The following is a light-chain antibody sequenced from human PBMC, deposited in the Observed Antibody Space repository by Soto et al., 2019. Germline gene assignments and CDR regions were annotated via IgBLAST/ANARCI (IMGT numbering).Light chain of an antibody. V-gene: IGLV2-14*02. Sequence: QSALTQPASVSGSPGESITISCTGTRSDVGSYNSIAWYQQHPGKAPRVVIFAVTKRPSGISNRFSGSKSGSTASLTISGLQAEDEADYYCSSYRSGGTFVFGSGTKLTVL. CDR1: RSDVGSYNS. CDR2: AVT. J-gene: IGLJ1*01. CDR3: SSYRSGGTFV.